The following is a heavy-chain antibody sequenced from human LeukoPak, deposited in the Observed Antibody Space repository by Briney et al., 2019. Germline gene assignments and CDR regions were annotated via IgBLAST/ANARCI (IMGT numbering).Heavy chain of an antibody. V-gene: IGHV4-39*07. CDR2: IYNSGST. J-gene: IGHJ5*02. CDR1: GGSISSSSYY. Sequence: SETLSLTCTVSGGSISSSSYYWGWVRQPPGKGLVWIGSIYNSGSTYYNPSLKSRVTKSVDMSKNQFSLKMSSVPAADTAVYYCERAYSSGWYWNWFDPWGEGTLVSVSS. D-gene: IGHD6-13*01. CDR3: ERAYSSGWYWNWFDP.